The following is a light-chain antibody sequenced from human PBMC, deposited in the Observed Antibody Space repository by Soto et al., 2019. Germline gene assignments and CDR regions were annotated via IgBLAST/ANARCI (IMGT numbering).Light chain of an antibody. V-gene: IGKV1-39*01. CDR1: QRISTY. CDR3: QESYSSRSIT. CDR2: AAS. J-gene: IGKJ5*01. Sequence: IQMSQSASSLSASVGARATITCRASQRISTYLNWYQQKPGKAPKLLVFAASSLQSGVTSSFSGSGSGTDFTLTISSLQPEDFATYFCQESYSSRSITFGQGTRLEIK.